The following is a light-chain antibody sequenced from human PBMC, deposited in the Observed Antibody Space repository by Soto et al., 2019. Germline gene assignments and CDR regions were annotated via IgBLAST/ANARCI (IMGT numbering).Light chain of an antibody. J-gene: IGKJ5*01. CDR1: QSVSSSY. CDR3: QQYGSSPIT. V-gene: IGKV3-20*01. Sequence: EIVLTQSPGTLSLSPGERATLSCRPSQSVSSSYLAWYQQKPGQAPRLLIYGASSRATGIPDRFSGSGSGTDFTLTISRLEPEDFAVYYCQQYGSSPITSGQGTRLEIK. CDR2: GAS.